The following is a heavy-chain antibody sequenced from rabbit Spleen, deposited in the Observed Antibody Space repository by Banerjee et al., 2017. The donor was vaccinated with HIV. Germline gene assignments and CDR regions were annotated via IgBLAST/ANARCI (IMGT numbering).Heavy chain of an antibody. V-gene: IGHV1S45*01. Sequence: QEQLVESGGDLVKPGASLTLTCTASGVSFSSSSYMCWVRQAPGKGLEWIACINTYTGKPVYATWAKGRFTISRTSSTTVTLEMTSLTAADTATYFCARDLPDVIGWNFGWWGQGTLVTVS. CDR2: INTYTGKP. CDR3: ARDLPDVIGWNFGW. CDR1: GVSFSSSSY. D-gene: IGHD4-1*01. J-gene: IGHJ3*01.